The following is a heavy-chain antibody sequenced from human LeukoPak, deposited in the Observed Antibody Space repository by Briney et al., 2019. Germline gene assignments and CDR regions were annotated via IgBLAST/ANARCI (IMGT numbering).Heavy chain of an antibody. D-gene: IGHD2-15*01. CDR3: VRDYFCSGGTCDDCFDP. Sequence: GASVKVSCKASGYTFTNYGISWVRQAPGQGLEWMAWISTYDHDTNYAQKFRGRVTMTTDTSTSTAYMELRSLGSDDTAVYYCVRDYFCSGGTCDDCFDPWGQGTLSPSPQ. J-gene: IGHJ5*02. CDR1: GYTFTNYG. V-gene: IGHV1-18*01. CDR2: ISTYDHDT.